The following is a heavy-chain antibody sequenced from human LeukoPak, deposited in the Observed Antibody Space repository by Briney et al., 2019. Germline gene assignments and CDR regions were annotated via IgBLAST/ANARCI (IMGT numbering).Heavy chain of an antibody. CDR3: ARAPSEKGAKGLYFDY. CDR2: ISSSGSTI. V-gene: IGHV3-11*04. Sequence: GGSLRLSCAASGFTFSDYYMSWIRQAPGKGREWVSYISSSGSTIYYADSVKGRFTISRDNAKNSLYLQMNGLRAEDTAVYYCARAPSEKGAKGLYFDYWGQGTLVTVSS. D-gene: IGHD1-26*01. CDR1: GFTFSDYY. J-gene: IGHJ4*02.